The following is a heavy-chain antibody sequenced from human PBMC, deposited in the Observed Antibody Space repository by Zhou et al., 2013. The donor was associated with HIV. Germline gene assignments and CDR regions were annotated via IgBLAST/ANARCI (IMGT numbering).Heavy chain of an antibody. Sequence: QVQLVQSGAEVKKPGSSVNVSCKASGGPFSTYAFSWVRQAPGQGLEWMGGIIPFFGTPNYAQKFQGRVTMTRDTSITTAYMEVSRLRSDDTAVYYCARDGRSSGWYWYFDLWGRGTLVTVSS. CDR1: GGPFSTYA. D-gene: IGHD6-19*01. CDR2: IIPFFGTP. CDR3: ARDGRSSGWYWYFDL. V-gene: IGHV1-69*05. J-gene: IGHJ2*01.